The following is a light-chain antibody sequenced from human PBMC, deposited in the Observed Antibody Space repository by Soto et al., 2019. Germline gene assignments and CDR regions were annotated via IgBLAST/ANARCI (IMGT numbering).Light chain of an antibody. J-gene: IGKJ2*01. CDR2: AAT. CDR3: QQSYTSQQT. V-gene: IGKV1-39*01. Sequence: IHVRHCPSSLAASVGDTVSITCRAGQTFNNYLNWYQHKPGKVPKLLIYAATALQSGVPSRFSASASGTDFTLTIINVQPEDCGTYYCQQSYTSQQTFGQGTKVDIK. CDR1: QTFNNY.